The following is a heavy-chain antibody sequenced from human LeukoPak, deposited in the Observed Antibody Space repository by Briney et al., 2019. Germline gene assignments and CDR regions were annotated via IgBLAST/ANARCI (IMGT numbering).Heavy chain of an antibody. CDR2: MNPNSGNT. V-gene: IGHV1-8*03. CDR1: GYTFSTYG. D-gene: IGHD1-26*01. CDR3: ARGIGRDAFDI. J-gene: IGHJ3*02. Sequence: ASVKVSCKASGYTFSTYGISWVRQATGQGLEWMGWMNPNSGNTGYAQKFQGRVTITRNTSISTAYMELSSLRSEDTAVYYCARGIGRDAFDIWGQGTMVTVSS.